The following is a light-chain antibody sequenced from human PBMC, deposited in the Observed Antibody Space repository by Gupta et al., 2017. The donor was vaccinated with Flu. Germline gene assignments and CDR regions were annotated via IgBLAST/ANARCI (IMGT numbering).Light chain of an antibody. J-gene: IGLJ1*01. Sequence: SDELTQPPSVSVSPGQTARITCSGDALPKQYASWYQHKPGQAPVLVIFKDKERPSGIPERFSGSNSATTVTLTISGVQAEDEADYYCQSADSRGSYYVFGAGTKVTVL. CDR2: KDK. V-gene: IGLV3-25*02. CDR3: QSADSRGSYYV. CDR1: ALPKQY.